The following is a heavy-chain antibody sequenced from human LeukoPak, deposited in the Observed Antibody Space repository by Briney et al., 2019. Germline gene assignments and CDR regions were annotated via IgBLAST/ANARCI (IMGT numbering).Heavy chain of an antibody. CDR2: IKVDGSEK. Sequence: GGSLRLSCAASGFIFNEAWMNWVRQAPGKGLEWVANIKVDGSEKYYLDSVKGRFTISRDNAKNSVYLQMNSLRTEDTAVYYCARKTGVTGEAFDYWGQGTLVTVSS. CDR1: GFIFNEAW. J-gene: IGHJ4*02. D-gene: IGHD7-27*01. V-gene: IGHV3-7*03. CDR3: ARKTGVTGEAFDY.